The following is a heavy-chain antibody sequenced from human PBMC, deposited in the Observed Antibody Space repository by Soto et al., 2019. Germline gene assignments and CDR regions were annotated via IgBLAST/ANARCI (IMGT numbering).Heavy chain of an antibody. J-gene: IGHJ6*02. CDR1: GGSISSSSYY. D-gene: IGHD2-8*01. V-gene: IGHV4-39*01. CDR3: ARGRPPYCTNGVCYEGYYGMDV. Sequence: PSETLSLTCTVSGGSISSSSYYWGWIRQPPGKGLEWIGSIYYSGSTYYNPSLKSRVTISVDTSKNQFSLKLSSVTAADTAVYYCARGRPPYCTNGVCYEGYYGMDVWGQGTTVTVSS. CDR2: IYYSGST.